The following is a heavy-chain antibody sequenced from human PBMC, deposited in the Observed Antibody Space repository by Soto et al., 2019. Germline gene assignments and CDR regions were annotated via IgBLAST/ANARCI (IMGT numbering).Heavy chain of an antibody. V-gene: IGHV5-51*01. CDR1: GYSFTSYW. Sequence: GESLKISCKGSGYSFTSYWIGWVRQMPGKDLEWMGIIYPGDSDTRYSPSFQGQVTISADKSISTAYLQWSSLKASDTAMFYCARLPPEYGSGSYYSDYWGQGTLVTVSS. J-gene: IGHJ4*02. CDR3: ARLPPEYGSGSYYSDY. D-gene: IGHD3-10*01. CDR2: IYPGDSDT.